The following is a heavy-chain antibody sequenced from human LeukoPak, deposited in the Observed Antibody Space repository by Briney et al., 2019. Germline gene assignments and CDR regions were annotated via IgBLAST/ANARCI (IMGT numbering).Heavy chain of an antibody. Sequence: GGSLRLSCAASGFTFSSYGMHWVRQAPGKGLEWVAVISYDGSNKYYADSAKGRFTISRDNSKNTLYLQMNSLRAEDTAVYYCATDIKFWSGSNPGLNFDYWGQGTLVTVSS. CDR1: GFTFSSYG. J-gene: IGHJ4*02. V-gene: IGHV3-30*03. CDR3: ATDIKFWSGSNPGLNFDY. CDR2: ISYDGSNK. D-gene: IGHD3-3*01.